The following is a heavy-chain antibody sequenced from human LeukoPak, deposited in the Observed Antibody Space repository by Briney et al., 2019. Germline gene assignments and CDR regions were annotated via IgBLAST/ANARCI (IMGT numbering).Heavy chain of an antibody. V-gene: IGHV1-2*06. Sequence: GASVKVSCKASGYTLTGYYMHWVRQAPGQGLEWMGRINPNSGGTNYAQKLKGRVTMTRDTSISTAYMELSRLRSDDTAVYYCARDQRATYYYDSSGYYYDYWGQGTLVTVSS. CDR3: ARDQRATYYYDSSGYYYDY. CDR2: INPNSGGT. J-gene: IGHJ4*02. D-gene: IGHD3-22*01. CDR1: GYTLTGYY.